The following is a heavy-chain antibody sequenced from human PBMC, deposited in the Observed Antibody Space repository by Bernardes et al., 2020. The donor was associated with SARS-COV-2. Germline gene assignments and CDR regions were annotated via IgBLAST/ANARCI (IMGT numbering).Heavy chain of an antibody. Sequence: SSVKVSCKASGGTFSSYTISWLRQPPGQGLAWMGRIIPTLGIANYAQKFQGRVTITADKSTSTAYMELSSLRSEDTAVYYCARWTFSTTGTYYFDYWGQGTLVTVSS. CDR1: GGTFSSYT. V-gene: IGHV1-69*02. CDR3: ARWTFSTTGTYYFDY. J-gene: IGHJ4*02. CDR2: IIPTLGIA. D-gene: IGHD1-1*01.